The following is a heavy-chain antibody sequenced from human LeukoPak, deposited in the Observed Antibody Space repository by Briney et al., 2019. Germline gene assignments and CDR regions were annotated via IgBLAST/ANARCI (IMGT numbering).Heavy chain of an antibody. CDR1: GGSISSYY. J-gene: IGHJ4*02. V-gene: IGHV4-59*01. D-gene: IGHD5-12*01. Sequence: SETLSLTCTVSGGSISSYYWSWIRQSAGKGLEWIGYIYYSGSTKYNPSLKSRVTISVDTSKNQFSLKLSSVTAADTAVYYCARSPGGGYINYWGQGTLVTVSS. CDR2: IYYSGST. CDR3: ARSPGGGYINY.